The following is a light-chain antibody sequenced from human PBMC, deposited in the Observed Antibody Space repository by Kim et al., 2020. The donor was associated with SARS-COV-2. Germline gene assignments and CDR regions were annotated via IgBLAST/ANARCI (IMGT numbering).Light chain of an antibody. CDR2: GKN. CDR3: NSRDSNDNVV. Sequence: SSELTQDPAVSVALGQTVRITCQGDSLGSYYATWYQQKPGQAPIVVIYGKNNRPSGIPDRFSGSSSGNTASLTITGTQAGDEADYYCNSRDSNDNVVFGGGTQLTVL. J-gene: IGLJ2*01. V-gene: IGLV3-19*01. CDR1: SLGSYY.